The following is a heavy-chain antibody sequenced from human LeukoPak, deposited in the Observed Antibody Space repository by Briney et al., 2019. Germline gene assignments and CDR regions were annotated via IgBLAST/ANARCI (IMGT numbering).Heavy chain of an antibody. V-gene: IGHV4-59*08. J-gene: IGHJ4*02. CDR1: GGSISSYY. D-gene: IGHD6-13*01. Sequence: SETLSLTCTASGGSISSYYWSWIRQPPGKGLEWIGYIYYSGSTNYNPSLKSRVTISVDTSKNQFSLKLSSVTAADTAVYYCAGIQQLAYWGQGTLVTVSS. CDR2: IYYSGST. CDR3: AGIQQLAY.